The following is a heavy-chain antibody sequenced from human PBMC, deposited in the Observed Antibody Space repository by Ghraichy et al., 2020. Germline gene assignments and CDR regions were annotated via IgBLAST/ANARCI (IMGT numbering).Heavy chain of an antibody. CDR2: ISSSSSYT. J-gene: IGHJ4*02. V-gene: IGHV3-11*05. CDR3: ARDYGEGIAAAAAKS. D-gene: IGHD6-13*01. Sequence: GESLNISCAASGFTFSDYYMSWIRQAPGKGLEWVSYISSSSSYTNYADSVKGRFTISRDNAKNSLYLQMNSLRAEDTAVYYCARDYGEGIAAAAAKSWGQGTLVTVSS. CDR1: GFTFSDYY.